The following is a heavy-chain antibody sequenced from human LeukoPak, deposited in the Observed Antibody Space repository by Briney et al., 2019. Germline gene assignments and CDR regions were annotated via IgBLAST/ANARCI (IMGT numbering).Heavy chain of an antibody. V-gene: IGHV1-18*01. CDR2: ISVYNGNT. CDR3: ATTAGGTYYD. J-gene: IGHJ4*02. CDR1: GYIFTTYG. Sequence: GASVKVSCKASGYIFTTYGISWVRQAPGQGLEWMGWISVYNGNTNSAQKFQDRVSMTTDTSTTTAYMGLRCLRSDDTAVYYCATTAGGTYYDWGQGTLVIV. D-gene: IGHD1-26*01.